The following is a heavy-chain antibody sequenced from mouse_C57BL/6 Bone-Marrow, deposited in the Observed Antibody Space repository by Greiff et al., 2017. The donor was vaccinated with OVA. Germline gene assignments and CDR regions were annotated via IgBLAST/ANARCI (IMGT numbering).Heavy chain of an antibody. J-gene: IGHJ2*01. Sequence: QVQLQQPGAELVMPGASVKLSCKASGYTFTSYWMHWVKQRPGQGLEWIGEIDPSDSYTNYNQKFKGKSTLTVDKSSSPAYMQLSSLTSEDSAVYYCAREDYGSLDYWGQGTTLTVSS. CDR1: GYTFTSYW. V-gene: IGHV1-69*01. CDR3: AREDYGSLDY. CDR2: IDPSDSYT. D-gene: IGHD1-1*01.